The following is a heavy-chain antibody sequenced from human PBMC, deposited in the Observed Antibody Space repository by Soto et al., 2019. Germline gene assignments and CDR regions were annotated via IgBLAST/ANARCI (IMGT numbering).Heavy chain of an antibody. CDR1: GFTFSDYY. CDR3: ARDYCSSTSCYFRDAFDI. J-gene: IGHJ3*02. D-gene: IGHD2-2*01. CDR2: ISSSSSYT. Sequence: QVELVESGGGLVKPGGSLRLSCAASGFTFSDYYMSWIRQAPGKGLEWVSYISSSSSYTTYADSVKGRFTISRDNAKNSLYLQMNSLRAEDTAMYYCARDYCSSTSCYFRDAFDIWGQGTMVTVSS. V-gene: IGHV3-11*06.